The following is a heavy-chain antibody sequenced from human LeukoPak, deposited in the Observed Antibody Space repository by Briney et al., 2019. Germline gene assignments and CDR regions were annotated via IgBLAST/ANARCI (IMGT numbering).Heavy chain of an antibody. CDR1: GFTFSSYS. V-gene: IGHV3-48*01. Sequence: GGSLRLSCAASGFTFSSYSMNWVRQAPGKGVVGVSYIRSSSSTIYYADSVKGRFTISRDNAKNSLYLQMNSLRAEDTAVYYCASIDYYDSSGYDYAENYWGQGTLVTVSS. J-gene: IGHJ4*02. CDR3: ASIDYYDSSGYDYAENY. CDR2: IRSSSSTI. D-gene: IGHD3-22*01.